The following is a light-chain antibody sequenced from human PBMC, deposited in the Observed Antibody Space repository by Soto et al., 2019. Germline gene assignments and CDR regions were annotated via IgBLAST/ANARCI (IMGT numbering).Light chain of an antibody. CDR3: QQYHNYPYT. J-gene: IGKJ2*01. CDR2: KAS. CDR1: QSISSW. V-gene: IGKV1-5*03. Sequence: DIQMTQSLSTLSASVGDRVTITCRASQSISSWLAWYQQKPGKAPKLLIYKASNLESWVPSRFSGSGSGTEFTLTISSLQPDDFATYHCQQYHNYPYTFGQGTKLEIK.